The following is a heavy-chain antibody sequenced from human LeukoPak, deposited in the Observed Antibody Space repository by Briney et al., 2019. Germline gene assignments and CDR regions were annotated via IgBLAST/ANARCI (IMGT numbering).Heavy chain of an antibody. Sequence: GGSLRLSCAASGFTFSNAWMSWVRQAPGKGLEWVGRIKSKSDGGTTDYAAPVKGRFTISRDDSKNTLYLQMNSLKTEDTAVYYCTTDRDSSSWYSLYYYYGMDVWGQGTTVTVSS. CDR1: GFTFSNAW. CDR3: TTDRDSSSWYSLYYYYGMDV. D-gene: IGHD6-13*01. V-gene: IGHV3-15*01. CDR2: IKSKSDGGTT. J-gene: IGHJ6*02.